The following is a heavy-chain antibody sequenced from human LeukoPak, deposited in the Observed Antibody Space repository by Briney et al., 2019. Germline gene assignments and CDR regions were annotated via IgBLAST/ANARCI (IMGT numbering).Heavy chain of an antibody. V-gene: IGHV3-48*03. D-gene: IGHD3-22*01. J-gene: IGHJ4*02. CDR3: ARGGTMIVSRDYFDY. CDR1: GFTFSSYE. Sequence: GGSLRLSCAASGFTFSSYEMNWVRQAPGKGLEWVSYISSSGSTIYYADSVKGRFTISRDNAKNSLYLQMNGLRAEDTAVYYCARGGTMIVSRDYFDYWGQGTLVTVSS. CDR2: ISSSGSTI.